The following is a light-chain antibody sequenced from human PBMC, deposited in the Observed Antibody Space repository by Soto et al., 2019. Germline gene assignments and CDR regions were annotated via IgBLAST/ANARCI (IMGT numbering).Light chain of an antibody. Sequence: QPVLTQSSSASASLGSSVKLTCTLSSGHSSYIIAWHQQQPGKAPRYLMKLEGSGNYNKGSGLPDRFSGSTSGADRYLTISHLQFEDEADYYCETWDFNTRVFGGGTKLTVL. CDR2: LEGSGNY. J-gene: IGLJ3*02. V-gene: IGLV4-60*02. CDR1: SGHSSYI. CDR3: ETWDFNTRV.